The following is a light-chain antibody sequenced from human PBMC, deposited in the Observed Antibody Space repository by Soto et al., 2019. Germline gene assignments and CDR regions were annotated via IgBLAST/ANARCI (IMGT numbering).Light chain of an antibody. V-gene: IGLV2-23*02. Sequence: QSVLTQPASVSGSPGQSITISCTGTSSDVGGHNLVSWYQQHPGKAPKLLIYAVSEWPSGISNRFSGSKSGNTASLTISGLQADDEADYHCCSFAGSSTLVCGGGTQLTVL. CDR2: AVS. CDR1: SSDVGGHNL. CDR3: CSFAGSSTLV. J-gene: IGLJ3*02.